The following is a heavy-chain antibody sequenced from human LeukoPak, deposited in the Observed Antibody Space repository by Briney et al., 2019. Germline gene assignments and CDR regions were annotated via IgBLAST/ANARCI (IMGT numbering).Heavy chain of an antibody. CDR1: GGSFSGYY. CDR2: INHSGST. Sequence: PSETLSLTCAVYGGSFSGYYWSWIRQPPGKGLEWIGEINHSGSTNYNPSLKSRVTISVDTSKNQFSLKLSSVTAADTAVYYCARGRLEWDYSNYGRPHYYYYYMDVWGKGTTVTVSS. V-gene: IGHV4-34*01. D-gene: IGHD4-11*01. CDR3: ARGRLEWDYSNYGRPHYYYYYMDV. J-gene: IGHJ6*03.